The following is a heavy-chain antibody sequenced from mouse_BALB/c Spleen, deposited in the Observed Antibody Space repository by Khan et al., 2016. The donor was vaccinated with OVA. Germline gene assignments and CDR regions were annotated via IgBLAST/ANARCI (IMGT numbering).Heavy chain of an antibody. CDR2: INPSDDDT. J-gene: IGHJ3*01. V-gene: IGHV1S81*02. CDR1: GYTFTSYY. D-gene: IGHD2-1*01. CDR3: TRSGYGTFAY. Sequence: VQLQQSGAELVKPGASVKLSCKASGYTFTSYYMYWVKQRPGQGLEWIGEINPSDDDTNFNEKFKSKATLTVDKSSSTVYMQLSSLTSEDSAVYYCTRSGYGTFAYWGQGTLVTVSA.